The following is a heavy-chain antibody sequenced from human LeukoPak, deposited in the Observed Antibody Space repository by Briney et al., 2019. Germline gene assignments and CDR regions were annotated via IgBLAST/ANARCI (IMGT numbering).Heavy chain of an antibody. D-gene: IGHD1-14*01. CDR2: LSGSGDST. CDR1: GFTFRSYA. J-gene: IGHJ4*02. CDR3: AKEKALPRAGIDY. V-gene: IGHV3-23*01. Sequence: TGGSLRLSCAVSGFTFRSYAMSWVRQAPGKGLEWVSALSGSGDSTYYADSVKGRFTFSRDNSKNTLFLQMNSLRPEDTAIYYCAKEKALPRAGIDYWGQGTLVTVSS.